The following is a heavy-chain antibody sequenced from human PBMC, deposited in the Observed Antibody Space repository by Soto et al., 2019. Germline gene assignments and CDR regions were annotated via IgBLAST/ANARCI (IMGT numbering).Heavy chain of an antibody. D-gene: IGHD2-2*01. Sequence: SSETLSLTCAVSSGSISSSNWWSWVRQPPGKGLEWIGEIYHSGSTNYNPSLKSRVTISVDKSKNQFSLKLSSVTAADTAVYYCARDRLAYCSSTSCYWSDYYMDVWGKGTTVTVSS. V-gene: IGHV4-4*02. CDR3: ARDRLAYCSSTSCYWSDYYMDV. J-gene: IGHJ6*03. CDR2: IYHSGST. CDR1: SGSISSSNW.